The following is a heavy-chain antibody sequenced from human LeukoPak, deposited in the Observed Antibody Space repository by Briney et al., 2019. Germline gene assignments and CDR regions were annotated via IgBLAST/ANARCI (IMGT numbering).Heavy chain of an antibody. CDR2: ISYDGSNK. Sequence: PGGSLRLSCAASGFTFSSYALHWVRQAPGKGREWVAIISYDGSNKYYADSVKGRFTISRDNSKNTLYVQMNSLRPEDTAVYYCARDGGAYFDYWGQGTLVTVSS. V-gene: IGHV3-30-3*01. CDR3: ARDGGAYFDY. J-gene: IGHJ4*02. CDR1: GFTFSSYA. D-gene: IGHD1-26*01.